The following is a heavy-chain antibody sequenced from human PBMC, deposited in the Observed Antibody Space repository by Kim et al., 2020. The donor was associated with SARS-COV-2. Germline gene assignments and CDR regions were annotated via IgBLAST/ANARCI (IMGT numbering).Heavy chain of an antibody. Sequence: GGSLRLSCAASRFTFSSYWMHWVRQAPGKGLVWVSRISSDGSSTSYADSVQGRFTISRDNAKNTLYLQMNSLRAEDTAVYYCAREFVITQGWDSYGMDVWGQGHTVTVS. J-gene: IGHJ6*02. D-gene: IGHD3-22*01. CDR2: ISSDGSST. CDR1: RFTFSSYW. CDR3: AREFVITQGWDSYGMDV. V-gene: IGHV3-74*01.